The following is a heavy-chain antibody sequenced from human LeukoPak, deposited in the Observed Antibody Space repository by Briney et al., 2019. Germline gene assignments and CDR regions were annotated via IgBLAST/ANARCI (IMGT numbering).Heavy chain of an antibody. CDR1: GVSVSSTNYH. V-gene: IGHV4-61*02. J-gene: IGHJ5*02. D-gene: IGHD3-10*01. CDR3: ARDRGITTARGVPSWFDP. Sequence: SETLSLTCTVSGVSVSSTNYHWTWIPQPAGKGLEWIGRIYTTERPSYSPSLKSRATISVDTSTTQFSLKLTSVSAADTAAYYCARDRGITTARGVPSWFDPWGQGILVTVSS. CDR2: IYTTERP.